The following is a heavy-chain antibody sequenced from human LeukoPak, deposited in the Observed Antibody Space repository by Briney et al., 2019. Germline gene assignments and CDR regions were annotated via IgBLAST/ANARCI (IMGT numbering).Heavy chain of an antibody. Sequence: SETLSLTCTVSGGSISSYYWSWIRQPPGKGLEWIGYIYYSGSTNYNPSLKSRGTISVDTSKNQFSLKLSSVTAADTAVYYCARVGGRSGYYWFDYWGQGTLVTVSS. CDR1: GGSISSYY. CDR2: IYYSGST. D-gene: IGHD3-22*01. V-gene: IGHV4-59*01. CDR3: ARVGGRSGYYWFDY. J-gene: IGHJ4*02.